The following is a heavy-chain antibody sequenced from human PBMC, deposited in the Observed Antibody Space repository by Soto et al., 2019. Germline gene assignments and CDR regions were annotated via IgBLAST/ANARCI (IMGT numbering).Heavy chain of an antibody. Sequence: GGSLRLSCAASGFTFSDHYMDWVRQAPGKGLEWVGRTRNKANSYTTEYAASVKGRFTISRDDSKNSLYLQMNSLKTEDTAVYYCARGPKGLAQLVDAFDIWGQGTMVTVSS. CDR2: TRNKANSYTT. D-gene: IGHD6-6*01. J-gene: IGHJ3*02. V-gene: IGHV3-72*01. CDR1: GFTFSDHY. CDR3: ARGPKGLAQLVDAFDI.